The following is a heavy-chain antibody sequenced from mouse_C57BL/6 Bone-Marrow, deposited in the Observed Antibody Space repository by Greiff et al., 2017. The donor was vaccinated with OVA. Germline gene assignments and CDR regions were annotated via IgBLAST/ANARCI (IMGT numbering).Heavy chain of an antibody. J-gene: IGHJ2*01. CDR1: GFTFSDYG. CDR3: ARRSNYQYYFDY. Sequence: DVHLVESGGGLVKPGGSLKLSCAASGFTFSDYGMHWVRQAPEKGLEWVAYISSGSSTIYYADTVKGRFTISRDNAKNTLFLQMTSLRSEDTAMYYCARRSNYQYYFDYWGQGTTLTVSS. V-gene: IGHV5-17*01. CDR2: ISSGSSTI. D-gene: IGHD2-5*01.